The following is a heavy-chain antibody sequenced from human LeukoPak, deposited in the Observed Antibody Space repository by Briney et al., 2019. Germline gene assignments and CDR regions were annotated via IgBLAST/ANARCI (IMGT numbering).Heavy chain of an antibody. Sequence: SETLSLTCTVSGGSISSYYWSWIRQPPGKGLEWIGYIYYSGSTNYNPSLKSRVTISVDTSKNQFSLKLSSVTAADTAVYYCARRRKFSSWSYNWFDPWGQGTLVTVSS. J-gene: IGHJ5*02. D-gene: IGHD6-13*01. CDR1: GGSISSYY. CDR2: IYYSGST. V-gene: IGHV4-59*01. CDR3: ARRRKFSSWSYNWFDP.